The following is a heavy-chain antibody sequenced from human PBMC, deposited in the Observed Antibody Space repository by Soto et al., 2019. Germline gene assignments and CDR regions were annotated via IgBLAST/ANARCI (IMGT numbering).Heavy chain of an antibody. CDR2: INAGNGNT. D-gene: IGHD1-26*01. V-gene: IGHV1-3*01. CDR3: ASVSSGSYYYYYMDV. CDR1: GYSFTIYA. Sequence: GASVKVSCKASGYSFTIYAMHWVRQAPGQRLEWMGWINAGNGNTRYSQKFQGRVTITRDTSASTAYMELSSLRSEDTAVYYCASVSSGSYYYYYMDVWGKGTTVTVSS. J-gene: IGHJ6*03.